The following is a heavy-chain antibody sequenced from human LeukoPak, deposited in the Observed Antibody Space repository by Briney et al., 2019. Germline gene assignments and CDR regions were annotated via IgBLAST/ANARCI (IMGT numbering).Heavy chain of an antibody. D-gene: IGHD2-2*02. CDR3: AVGYCSSTSCYREYFQH. Sequence: PSETLSLTCAVSGYSISSGYYWGWIRQPPGQGLEWIGTIYHSGSTYYNPSLKSRVTISVDTSKNQFSLKLSSATAADTAVYYCAVGYCSSTSCYREYFQHWGQGTLVTVSS. V-gene: IGHV4-38-2*01. CDR1: GYSISSGYY. J-gene: IGHJ1*01. CDR2: IYHSGST.